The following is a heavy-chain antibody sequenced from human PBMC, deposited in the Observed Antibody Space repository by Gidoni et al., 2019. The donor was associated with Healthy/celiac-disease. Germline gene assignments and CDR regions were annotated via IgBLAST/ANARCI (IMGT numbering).Heavy chain of an antibody. Sequence: EVQLVESGGGLVKTGGSLRLSCAASGFNFCSYSMNWVRPAPGKGLEWFSSISSSRSYIYYADSVKGRFTISRDNAKNSLYLQMNSLRAEDTAVYYCARDPAAATFNWFDPWGQGTLVTVSS. CDR2: ISSSRSYI. J-gene: IGHJ5*02. D-gene: IGHD6-13*01. V-gene: IGHV3-21*01. CDR1: GFNFCSYS. CDR3: ARDPAAATFNWFDP.